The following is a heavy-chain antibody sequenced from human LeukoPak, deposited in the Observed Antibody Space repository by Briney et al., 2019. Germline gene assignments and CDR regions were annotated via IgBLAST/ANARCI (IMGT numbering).Heavy chain of an antibody. D-gene: IGHD3-3*01. CDR1: ELTFSSYA. CDR2: ISGSSGQT. CDR3: AKVGFSEMEWLLYSDH. V-gene: IGHV3-23*01. Sequence: PGGTLRLSCAASELTFSSYAMSWVRQAPGKGLEWVSAISGSSGQTYYADSVKGRFTISRDNSKNTLYLQMNGLRAEDTAVYYCAKVGFSEMEWLLYSDHWGQGTLVTVSS. J-gene: IGHJ4*02.